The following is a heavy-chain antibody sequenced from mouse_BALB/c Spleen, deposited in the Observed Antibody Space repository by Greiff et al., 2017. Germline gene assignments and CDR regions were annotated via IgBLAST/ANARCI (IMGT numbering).Heavy chain of an antibody. V-gene: IGHV2-6-5*01. D-gene: IGHD2-4*01. J-gene: IGHJ4*01. CDR1: GFSLTDYG. Sequence: VQLQESGPGLVAPSQSLSITCTVSGFSLTDYGVSWIRQPPGKGLEWLGVIWGGGSTYYNSALKSRLSISKDNSKSQVFLKMNSLQTDDTAMYYCAKYDYPYYYAMDYWGQGTSVTVSS. CDR2: IWGGGST. CDR3: AKYDYPYYYAMDY.